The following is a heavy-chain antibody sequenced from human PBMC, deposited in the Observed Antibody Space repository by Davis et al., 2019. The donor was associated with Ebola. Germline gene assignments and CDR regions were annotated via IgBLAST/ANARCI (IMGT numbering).Heavy chain of an antibody. CDR1: GVSFSGYY. V-gene: IGHV4-34*01. J-gene: IGHJ6*02. Sequence: PSETLSLTCAVYGVSFSGYYWSWIRQPPGKGLEWIGEINHSGSTNYNPSLKSRVTISVDTSKNQFSLKLSSVTAADTAVYYCARGYPLSYGGNSGGRLYYYSMDVWGRGTTVTVSS. D-gene: IGHD4-23*01. CDR2: INHSGST. CDR3: ARGYPLSYGGNSGGRLYYYSMDV.